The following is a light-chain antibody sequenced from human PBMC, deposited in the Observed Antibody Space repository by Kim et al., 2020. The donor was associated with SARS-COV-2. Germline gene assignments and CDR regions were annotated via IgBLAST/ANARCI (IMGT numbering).Light chain of an antibody. CDR3: QSADSSGTYIV. CDR2: KDS. Sequence: PGQTARITCSGDALPKQYAYWYQQKPGQAPVLVIYKDSERPSGIPERFSGSSSGTTVTLTISGVQAEDEADYYCQSADSSGTYIVFGGGTQLTVL. CDR1: ALPKQY. V-gene: IGLV3-25*03. J-gene: IGLJ2*01.